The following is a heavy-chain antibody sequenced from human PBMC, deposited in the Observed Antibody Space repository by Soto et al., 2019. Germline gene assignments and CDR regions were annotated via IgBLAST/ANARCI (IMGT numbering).Heavy chain of an antibody. CDR3: ARSGKSDARNFDF. Sequence: GESLKISCKGSGYSFTSYWIGWVRQMPGKGLEWMGIIYPGDSDTRYSPSFQGQVTISVEKSITTAYVQWSSLKASDTATYFCARSGKSDARNFDFWGQGTPVTVSS. CDR1: GYSFTSYW. CDR2: IYPGDSDT. D-gene: IGHD2-21*02. V-gene: IGHV5-51*01. J-gene: IGHJ4*02.